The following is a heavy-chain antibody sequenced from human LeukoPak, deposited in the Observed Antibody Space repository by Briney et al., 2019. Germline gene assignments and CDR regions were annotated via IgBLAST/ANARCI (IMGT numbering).Heavy chain of an antibody. J-gene: IGHJ4*02. V-gene: IGHV1-3*01. CDR2: INAGNGNT. D-gene: IGHD5-12*01. CDR1: GYTFTSYA. Sequence: ASVNVSCTASGYTFTSYAMHWVRQAPGQRLEWMGWINAGNGNTKYSQKFQGRVTITRDTSASTAYMELSSLRSEDTAVYYCARDQGWLRSYFDYWGQGTLVTVSS. CDR3: ARDQGWLRSYFDY.